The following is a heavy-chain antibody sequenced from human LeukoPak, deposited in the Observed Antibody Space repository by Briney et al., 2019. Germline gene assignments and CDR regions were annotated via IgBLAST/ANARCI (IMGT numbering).Heavy chain of an antibody. CDR2: IRYDGSNK. V-gene: IGHV3-30*02. CDR3: ARDWEYDYVWGSYRSYYDY. J-gene: IGHJ4*02. CDR1: GFTFSSYG. D-gene: IGHD3-16*02. Sequence: GGSLRLSCAASGFTFSSYGMHWVRQAPGKGLEWVAFIRYDGSNKYYADSVKGRFTISRDNSKNTLYLQMNSLRAEDTAVYYCARDWEYDYVWGSYRSYYDYWGQGTLVTVSS.